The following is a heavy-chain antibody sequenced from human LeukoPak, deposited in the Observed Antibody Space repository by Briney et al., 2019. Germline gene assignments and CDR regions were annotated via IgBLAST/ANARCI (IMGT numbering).Heavy chain of an antibody. CDR1: GFTFSSYA. CDR2: ISGSGGST. CDR3: AKVLVRGVITLNYYYGMDV. J-gene: IGHJ6*02. Sequence: PGGSLRLSCAASGFTFSSYAMSWVRQAPGKGLEWVSAISGSGGSTYYADSVKGRFTISRDNSKSTLYLQMNSLRAEDTAVYYCAKVLVRGVITLNYYYGMDVWGQGTTVTVSS. V-gene: IGHV3-23*01. D-gene: IGHD3-10*01.